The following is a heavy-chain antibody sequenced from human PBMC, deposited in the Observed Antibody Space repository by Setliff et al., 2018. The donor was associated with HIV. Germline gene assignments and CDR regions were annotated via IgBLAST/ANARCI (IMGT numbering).Heavy chain of an antibody. V-gene: IGHV3-15*01. CDR3: TTGIPTYDFWSGFAFEI. Sequence: PGGSLRLSCAASGFSFSNAWMNWVRQAPGKGLEWVGRIKSKTDGGTTDYAAPVKGRFTISRDDSKNTLYLQMNSLKTEDTAVYYCTTGIPTYDFWSGFAFEIWGQGTMVTVSS. J-gene: IGHJ3*02. D-gene: IGHD3-3*01. CDR1: GFSFSNAW. CDR2: IKSKTDGGTT.